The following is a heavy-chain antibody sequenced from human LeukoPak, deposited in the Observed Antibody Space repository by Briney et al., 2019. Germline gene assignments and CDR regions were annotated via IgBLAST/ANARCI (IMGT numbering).Heavy chain of an antibody. J-gene: IGHJ6*01. CDR3: ASDSPYYGMDV. CDR2: INSDGSAT. Sequence: GGSLRLSCAASGFPFSSYWMHWVRRVPGKGLLWVSRINSDGSATIYADSVRGRFTISRDNAKNTLYLQMSGLRVDDTAVYHCASDSPYYGMDVWGQGTTVTVSS. CDR1: GFPFSSYW. V-gene: IGHV3-74*01.